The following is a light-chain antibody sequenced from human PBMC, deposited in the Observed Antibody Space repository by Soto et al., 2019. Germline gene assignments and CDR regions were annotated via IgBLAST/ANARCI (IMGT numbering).Light chain of an antibody. Sequence: QSALTQPASVSVSPGQSITISCTGTSSDVGGYNFVSWYQHHPGKAPKLIIYDVTNRPSGISNRFSGSKSGNTASLTISGLQAEDEADYYCTSYTSSITYFFGTGTKVTVL. V-gene: IGLV2-14*03. J-gene: IGLJ1*01. CDR3: TSYTSSITYF. CDR1: SSDVGGYNF. CDR2: DVT.